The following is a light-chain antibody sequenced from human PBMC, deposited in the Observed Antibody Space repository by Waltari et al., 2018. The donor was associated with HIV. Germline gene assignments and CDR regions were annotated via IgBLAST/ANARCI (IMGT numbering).Light chain of an antibody. CDR1: QNISRY. CDR2: DAS. J-gene: IGKJ1*01. CDR3: QQYDTLPWT. Sequence: TQSTWGPSASVGDRVTITCRATQNISRYVSWFQQRPGKAPKLLIYDASNLEKGVPSRLNGSGSGTEYRLTISGLQPEDIATYYCQQYDTLPWTFGQGTKVE. V-gene: IGKV1-33*01.